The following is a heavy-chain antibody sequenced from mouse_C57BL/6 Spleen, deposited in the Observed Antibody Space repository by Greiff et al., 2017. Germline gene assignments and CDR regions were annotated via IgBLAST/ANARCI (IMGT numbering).Heavy chain of an antibody. J-gene: IGHJ1*03. Sequence: EVMLVESGGDLVKPGGSLKLSCAASGFTFSSYGMAWVRQTPDKRLEWVATISSGGSYTYYPDSVKGRVTFSVDNANNTLYLQMLSRKSTDTAMYYCSRHAYYGGGYWYFDVWGTGTTVTVSS. V-gene: IGHV5-6*02. D-gene: IGHD1-1*02. CDR1: GFTFSSYG. CDR3: SRHAYYGGGYWYFDV. CDR2: ISSGGSYT.